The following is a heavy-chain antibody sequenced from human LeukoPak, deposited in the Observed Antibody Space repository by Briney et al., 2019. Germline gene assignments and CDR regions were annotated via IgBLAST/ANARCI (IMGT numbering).Heavy chain of an antibody. CDR2: IHGYSGET. J-gene: IGHJ6*04. CDR1: GFTFRNYE. V-gene: IGHV3-21*01. CDR3: ARDNGAAAGLGGYYYGMDV. Sequence: GGSLRLSCEASGFTFRNYEMSWVRQAPGKGLEWVSGIHGYSGETSYAQSVKGRFTISRDNAKNSLYLQMNSLRAEDTAVYYCARDNGAAAGLGGYYYGMDVWGKGTTVTVSS. D-gene: IGHD6-13*01.